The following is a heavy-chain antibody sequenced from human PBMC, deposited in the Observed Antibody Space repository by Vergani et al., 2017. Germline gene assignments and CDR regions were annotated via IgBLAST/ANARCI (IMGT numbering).Heavy chain of an antibody. D-gene: IGHD3-22*01. CDR2: IYYSGST. CDR1: GGSISSSSYY. CDR3: ASLPPYYYDSSGLAPAAFDI. J-gene: IGHJ3*02. V-gene: IGHV4-39*01. Sequence: QLQLQESGPGLVKPSETLSLTCTVSGGSISSSSYYWGWIRQPPGKGLEWIGSIYYSGSTHYNPSLKGRVTISVDTSKNQFSLKLSSVTAADTAVYYCASLPPYYYDSSGLAPAAFDIWGQGTMVTVSS.